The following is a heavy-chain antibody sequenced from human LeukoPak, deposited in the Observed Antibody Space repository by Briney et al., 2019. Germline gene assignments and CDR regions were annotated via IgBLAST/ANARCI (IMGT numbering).Heavy chain of an antibody. V-gene: IGHV3-21*01. CDR1: GFTFSSYS. D-gene: IGHD4-17*01. CDR2: ISSSSSYI. J-gene: IGHJ4*02. CDR3: ARGRLPVTTGGAIDY. Sequence: GGSLRLSCAASGFTFSSYSMNWVRQAPGKGLEWVSSISSSSSYIYYADSVKGRFTISRDNAKNSLYLQMNSLRAEDTAVYYCARGRLPVTTGGAIDYWGQGTLVTVSS.